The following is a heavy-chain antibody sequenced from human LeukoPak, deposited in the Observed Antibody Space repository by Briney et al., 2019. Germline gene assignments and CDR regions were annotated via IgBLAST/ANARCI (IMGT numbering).Heavy chain of an antibody. CDR1: GFTFSSYG. CDR2: IRYDGSNK. Sequence: PGGSLRLSCAASGFTFSSYGMHWVRQAPGKGLEWVAFIRYDGSNKYYADSVKGRFTISRDNSKNTLYLQMNSLRAEDTAVYYCANLPRGTSNKNNYWGQGTLVTVSS. CDR3: ANLPRGTSNKNNY. J-gene: IGHJ4*02. V-gene: IGHV3-30*02. D-gene: IGHD3-16*01.